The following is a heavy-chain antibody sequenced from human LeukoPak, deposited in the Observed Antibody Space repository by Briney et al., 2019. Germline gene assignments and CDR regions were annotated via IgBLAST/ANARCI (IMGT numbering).Heavy chain of an antibody. V-gene: IGHV1-18*01. D-gene: IGHD6-13*01. CDR3: ARLTYSSTWNYFDY. J-gene: IGHJ4*02. CDR1: GYTFTSYG. Sequence: ASVKVSCKASGYTFTSYGISWVRQAPGQGLEWMGWISAYNGNTNYAQKLQGRVTMTTDTSTSTAYMELRSLRSDDTAVYYCARLTYSSTWNYFDYWGQGTLITVSS. CDR2: ISAYNGNT.